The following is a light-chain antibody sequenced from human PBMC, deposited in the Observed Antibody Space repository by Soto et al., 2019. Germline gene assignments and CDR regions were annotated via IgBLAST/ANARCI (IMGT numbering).Light chain of an antibody. CDR3: QQYHTYSSIT. J-gene: IGKJ5*01. V-gene: IGKV1-5*01. CDR1: QSISTW. CDR2: DAS. Sequence: EIQVTQYNSILSASVGDRVTVTCRASQSISTWLGWYQQKPGKAPTLLIYDASSLKSGVPSRFSGSGSGTDFTLTISSLQPDDFATYYCQQYHTYSSITFGQGTRLEI.